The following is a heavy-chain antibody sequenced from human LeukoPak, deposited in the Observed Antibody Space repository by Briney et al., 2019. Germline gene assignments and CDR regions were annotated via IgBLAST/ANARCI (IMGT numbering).Heavy chain of an antibody. CDR1: GFTFSTYA. CDR3: ARGGYGPGSHYRY. J-gene: IGHJ4*02. Sequence: PGGSLRLSCAASGFTFSTYAVNWVRQAPGKGLEWIGEIDHTGSINYNPSLRSRVTLSVDTFKNQFSLKLRSVPAADRAIYYCARGGYGPGSHYRYWGQGTLVTVSS. V-gene: IGHV4-34*01. D-gene: IGHD3-10*01. CDR2: IDHTGSI.